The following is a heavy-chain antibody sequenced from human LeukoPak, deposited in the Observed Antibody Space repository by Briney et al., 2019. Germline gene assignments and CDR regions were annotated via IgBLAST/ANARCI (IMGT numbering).Heavy chain of an antibody. Sequence: PSETLSLTCTVSGGSISSYYWSWIRQPPGKGLEWIGYIYYSGSTNYNPSLKSRVTISVDTSKNQFSLKLSSVTAADTAVYYCARDLVATTGGIDYWGQGTLVTVSS. D-gene: IGHD5-12*01. CDR3: ARDLVATTGGIDY. CDR1: GGSISSYY. J-gene: IGHJ4*02. V-gene: IGHV4-59*12. CDR2: IYYSGST.